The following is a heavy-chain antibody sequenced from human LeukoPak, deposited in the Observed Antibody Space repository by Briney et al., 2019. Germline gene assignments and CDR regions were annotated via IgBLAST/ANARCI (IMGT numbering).Heavy chain of an antibody. D-gene: IGHD3-22*01. Sequence: GSLRLSCAASGFTFSSYGMHWVRQAPGKGLEWVAVISYDGSNKYYADSVKGRFTISRDNSKNTLYLQMNSLRAEDTAVYYCVKPQGYYYDTTAFQVHGFDIWGRGTKVTVSS. CDR3: VKPQGYYYDTTAFQVHGFDI. V-gene: IGHV3-30*18. CDR1: GFTFSSYG. J-gene: IGHJ3*02. CDR2: ISYDGSNK.